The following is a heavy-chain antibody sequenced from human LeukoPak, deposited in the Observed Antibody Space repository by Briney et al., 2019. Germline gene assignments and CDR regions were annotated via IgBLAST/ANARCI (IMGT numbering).Heavy chain of an antibody. CDR2: VIPIFGTA. CDR3: ARTAARRFDY. D-gene: IGHD6-6*01. CDR1: GGTFSSYA. J-gene: IGHJ4*02. Sequence: GASVKVSCKASGGTFSSYAISWVRRAPGQGLEWMGGVIPIFGTANYAQKFQGRVTMTRDTSTSTVYMELSSLRSDDTAVYYCARTAARRFDYWGQGTLVTVSS. V-gene: IGHV1-69*05.